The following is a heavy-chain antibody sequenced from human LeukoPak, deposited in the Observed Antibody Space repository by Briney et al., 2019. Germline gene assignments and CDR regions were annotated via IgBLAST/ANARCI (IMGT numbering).Heavy chain of an antibody. CDR2: IDYSGST. D-gene: IGHD1-20*01. J-gene: IGHJ4*02. CDR3: ARGRYNWNHLGYFDY. V-gene: IGHV4-59*01. Sequence: PSETLSLTCTVSGGSISSYYWSWIRQPPGKGLEWIGYIDYSGSTNYNPSLKSRVTISVDTSKNQFSLKLSSVTAADTAVYYCARGRYNWNHLGYFDYWGQGTLVTVSS. CDR1: GGSISSYY.